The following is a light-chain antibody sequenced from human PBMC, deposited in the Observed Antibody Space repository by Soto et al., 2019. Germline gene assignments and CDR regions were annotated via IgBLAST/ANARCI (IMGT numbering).Light chain of an antibody. CDR3: SSYATTARRL. V-gene: IGLV2-14*01. J-gene: IGLJ1*01. CDR2: EVR. Sequence: QSVLTQPASVSGSPGQSITISFTGTYDNIGRFDFVSWYQQHPDKAPKLLIYEVRKRPSGVSGRFSASKSGNTASLTISGLQAEDEGDYYCSSYATTARRLFGTGTKVTVL. CDR1: YDNIGRFDF.